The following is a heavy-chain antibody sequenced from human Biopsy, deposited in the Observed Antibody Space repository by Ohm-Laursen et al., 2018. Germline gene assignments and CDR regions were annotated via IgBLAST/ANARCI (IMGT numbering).Heavy chain of an antibody. Sequence: SLRLSCAASGFPVSDYYMSWIRQAPGRGLEWVSDINSSGSTKYHAESVKGRFTISRDNAMNSVYLQMNSLRGEDTAVYYCAQAVGIAAAPIGYWGQGTLVTVSS. CDR1: GFPVSDYY. D-gene: IGHD2-15*01. V-gene: IGHV3-11*01. CDR2: INSSGSTK. J-gene: IGHJ4*02. CDR3: AQAVGIAAAPIGY.